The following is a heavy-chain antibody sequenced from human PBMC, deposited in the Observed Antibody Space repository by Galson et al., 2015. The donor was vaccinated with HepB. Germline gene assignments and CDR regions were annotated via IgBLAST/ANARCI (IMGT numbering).Heavy chain of an antibody. J-gene: IGHJ5*02. CDR1: GFTFSSYS. CDR2: ISSSSSYI. D-gene: IGHD2-2*01. CDR3: ARDRCSSTSCFNVNWFDP. V-gene: IGHV3-21*04. Sequence: SLRLSCAASGFTFSSYSMNWVRQAPGKGLEWVSSISSSSSYIYYADSVKGRFAISRDNAKNSLYLQMDSLRAEDTAVYYCARDRCSSTSCFNVNWFDPWGQGTLVTVSS.